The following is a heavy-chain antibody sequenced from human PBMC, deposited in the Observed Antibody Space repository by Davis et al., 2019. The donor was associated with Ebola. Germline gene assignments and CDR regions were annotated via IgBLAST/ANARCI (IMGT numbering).Heavy chain of an antibody. CDR3: ARQHSSSWYIYFDY. Sequence: ASVKVSCKASGYTFTSYAMNWVRQAPGQGLEWMGWINTNTGNPTYAQGFTGRFVFSLDTSVSTAYLQISSLKAEDTAVYYCARQHSSSWYIYFDYWGQGTLVTVSS. J-gene: IGHJ4*02. CDR2: INTNTGNP. V-gene: IGHV7-4-1*02. CDR1: GYTFTSYA. D-gene: IGHD6-13*01.